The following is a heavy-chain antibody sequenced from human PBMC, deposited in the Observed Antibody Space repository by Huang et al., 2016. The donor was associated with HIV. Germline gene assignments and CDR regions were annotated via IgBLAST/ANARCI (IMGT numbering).Heavy chain of an antibody. CDR3: ARSAYGDLDY. Sequence: QVHLVQSGAEVKKPGASVTVSCKASGYTFTNYDINWVRQAPGRGLEGMGWMNPNTGNTGFAQSCQGRVTMTRKTSITTAYMELTSLTSEDTAVYYCARSAYGDLDYWGLGTLVIVSS. V-gene: IGHV1-8*02. CDR1: GYTFTNYD. D-gene: IGHD4-17*01. J-gene: IGHJ4*02. CDR2: MNPNTGNT.